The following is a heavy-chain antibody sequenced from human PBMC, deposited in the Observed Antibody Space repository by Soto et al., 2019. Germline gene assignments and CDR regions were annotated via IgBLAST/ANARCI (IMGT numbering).Heavy chain of an antibody. Sequence: SETLSLTRAVSGYSISSGYYWGWIRQPPGMGLEWIGSGSHSGSSYYNPSLKSRVTISVDTSKNQFSLKLTSVTAADTAMYYCVRDSVTTSDSYYGMDVWGQGTTVTVSS. CDR1: GYSISSGYY. CDR3: VRDSVTTSDSYYGMDV. CDR2: GSHSGSS. D-gene: IGHD4-17*01. J-gene: IGHJ6*02. V-gene: IGHV4-38-2*02.